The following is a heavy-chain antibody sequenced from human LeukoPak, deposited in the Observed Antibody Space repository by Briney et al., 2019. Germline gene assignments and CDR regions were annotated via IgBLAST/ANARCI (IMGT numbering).Heavy chain of an antibody. CDR2: ISAYNGNT. J-gene: IGHJ5*02. CDR1: GYTFTSYG. D-gene: IGHD3-10*01. V-gene: IGHV1-18*01. Sequence: ASVKVSCKASGYTFTSYGISWVRQAPGQGLEWMGWISAYNGNTNYAQKLQGRVTMTTDTSTSTAYMELRSLRSDDTAVYYCARDELLWFGEFACWFDPWGQGTLVTVSS. CDR3: ARDELLWFGEFACWFDP.